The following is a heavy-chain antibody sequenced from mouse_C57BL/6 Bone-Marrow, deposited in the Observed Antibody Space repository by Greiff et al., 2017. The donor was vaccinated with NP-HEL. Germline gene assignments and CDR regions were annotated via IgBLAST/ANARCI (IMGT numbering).Heavy chain of an antibody. J-gene: IGHJ2*01. CDR3: THEGLWFFDY. Sequence: QVQLQQSGAELVRPGASVTLSCKASGYTFTDYEMHWVKQTPVHGLEWIGAIDPETGGTAYNQKFKGKAILTADKSSSTAYMELRSLTSEDSAVYYCTHEGLWFFDYWGQGTTLTVSS. CDR1: GYTFTDYE. V-gene: IGHV1-15*01. D-gene: IGHD2-2*01. CDR2: IDPETGGT.